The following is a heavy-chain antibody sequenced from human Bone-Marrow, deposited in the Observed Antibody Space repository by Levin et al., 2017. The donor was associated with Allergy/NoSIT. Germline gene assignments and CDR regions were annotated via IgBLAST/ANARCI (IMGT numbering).Heavy chain of an antibody. J-gene: IGHJ5*02. CDR1: GYTFTSYN. CDR3: ARGDCYSGSCYGPDWFDP. Sequence: PGASVKVSCKTSGYTFTSYNVYWVRQAPGQGLEWMGYINPNSGNTGYAQKFQGRVTVTRNSSINTAYMELSGLRSEDTAMYYCARGDCYSGSCYGPDWFDPWGQGTQVTVSS. D-gene: IGHD2-15*01. CDR2: INPNSGNT. V-gene: IGHV1-8*01.